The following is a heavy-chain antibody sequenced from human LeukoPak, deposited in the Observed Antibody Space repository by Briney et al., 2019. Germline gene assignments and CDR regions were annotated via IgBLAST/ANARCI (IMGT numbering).Heavy chain of an antibody. V-gene: IGHV4-34*01. D-gene: IGHD1-26*01. CDR3: ASLPRYSGRPYYFDY. Sequence: SETLSLTCAVYGGSFSGYYWSWIRQPPGKGLEWIGEINHSGSTNYNPSLKSRVTISVDTSKNQFSLKLSSVTAADTAVYYCASLPRYSGRPYYFDYWGQGTLVTVSS. CDR1: GGSFSGYY. CDR2: INHSGST. J-gene: IGHJ4*02.